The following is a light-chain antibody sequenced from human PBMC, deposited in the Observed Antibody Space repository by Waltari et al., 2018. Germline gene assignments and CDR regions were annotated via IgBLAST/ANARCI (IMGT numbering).Light chain of an antibody. CDR3: SSYPTRRTLVV. CDR1: SSDVGGYNY. CDR2: ELS. Sequence: QSALTQPASVSGSPGQSITISCTGTSSDVGGYNYVSWYQQHPGKAPKLMVYELSNRPDGVSTSCSGSKSGNAASRTSSGRRAEDEAEYYCSSYPTRRTLVVFGGGTKLTVL. V-gene: IGLV2-14*01. J-gene: IGLJ2*01.